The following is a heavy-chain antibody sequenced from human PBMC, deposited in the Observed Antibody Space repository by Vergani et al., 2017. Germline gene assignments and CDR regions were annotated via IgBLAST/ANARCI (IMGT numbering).Heavy chain of an antibody. D-gene: IGHD3-16*01. CDR3: ARSPMGGLFDY. J-gene: IGHJ4*02. Sequence: QVTLKESGPALVKTTQTLTLTCTFSGFSLSTSGMRVSWIRRPPGKALEWLARIDWDDDKFYRTSLKTRLTSSKDTSKTQVVLTMTNMDPVDTATYYCARSPMGGLFDYGGQGTLVTVSS. CDR2: IDWDDDK. CDR1: GFSLSTSGMR. V-gene: IGHV2-70*04.